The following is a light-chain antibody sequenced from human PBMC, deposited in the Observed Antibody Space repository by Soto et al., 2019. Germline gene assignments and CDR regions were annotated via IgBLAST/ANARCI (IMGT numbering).Light chain of an antibody. CDR3: QTWDTGARVV. V-gene: IGLV4-69*01. Sequence: QSVLTQSPSASASLGASVKLTCTLCSGHSSYAIAWHQQQPEKGPRYLMKLSSDGSHSKGDGIPDRFSGSSSGAERYLTISSLQSEDEADYYCQTWDTGARVVFGGGTQLTVL. CDR1: SGHSSYA. CDR2: LSSDGSH. J-gene: IGLJ2*01.